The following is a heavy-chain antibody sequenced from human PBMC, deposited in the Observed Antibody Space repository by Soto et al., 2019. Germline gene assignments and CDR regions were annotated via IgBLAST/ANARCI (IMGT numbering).Heavy chain of an antibody. D-gene: IGHD6-19*01. J-gene: IGHJ4*02. CDR3: SSSSGPWYFDY. CDR2: IWYDGSNK. V-gene: IGHV3-33*01. Sequence: QVQLVESGGGVVQPGRSLRLSCAASGFTLSSYGMHWVRQAPGKGLEWVAVIWYDGSNKYYADSVKGRFTISRDNSKNTLYLKMNSLRAEDTAVYASSSSSGPWYFDYWGQGTLVTVSS. CDR1: GFTLSSYG.